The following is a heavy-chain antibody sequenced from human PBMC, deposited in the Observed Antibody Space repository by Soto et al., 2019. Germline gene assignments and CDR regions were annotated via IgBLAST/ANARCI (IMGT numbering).Heavy chain of an antibody. CDR2: INPNSGGT. J-gene: IGHJ3*02. Sequence: ASVKVSCKASGYTFTGYYMHWVRQAPGQGLEWMGWINPNSGGTNYAQKFQGRVTMTRDTSISTAYMELSRLRSDDTAVYYCARDRGYYYDSSGDAFDIWGQGTMVTVSS. V-gene: IGHV1-2*02. D-gene: IGHD3-22*01. CDR3: ARDRGYYYDSSGDAFDI. CDR1: GYTFTGYY.